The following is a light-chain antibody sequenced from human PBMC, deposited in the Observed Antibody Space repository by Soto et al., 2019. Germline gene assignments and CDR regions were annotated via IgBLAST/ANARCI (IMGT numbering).Light chain of an antibody. CDR2: DVS. Sequence: QSALTQPASVSGSPGQSITISCTGSSSDVGGYNYVSWYQQHHPGKAPKLMIYDVSNGPSGVSNRFSGSKSGNTASLTISGLQAEDEADYYCSSYTTSSTVVFGGGTKLTVL. J-gene: IGLJ2*01. CDR3: SSYTTSSTVV. CDR1: SSDVGGYNY. V-gene: IGLV2-14*03.